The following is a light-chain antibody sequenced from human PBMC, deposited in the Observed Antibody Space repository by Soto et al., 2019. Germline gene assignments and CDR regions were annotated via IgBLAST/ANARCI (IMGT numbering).Light chain of an antibody. CDR3: QQYSVYPWT. CDR2: KAS. J-gene: IGKJ1*01. Sequence: DIQMTQSPSPLSASVGDRVSITCRASQTISSWLAWYQQKPRKAPKLLVYKASTLESGVPSRFSGSASGTEFTLTISSLQPDDFATYYCQQYSVYPWTFGQGTKLDVK. V-gene: IGKV1-5*03. CDR1: QTISSW.